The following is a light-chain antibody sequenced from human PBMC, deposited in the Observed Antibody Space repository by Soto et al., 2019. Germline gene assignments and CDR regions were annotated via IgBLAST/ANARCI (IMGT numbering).Light chain of an antibody. CDR3: QSYDGRLSTWV. V-gene: IGLV1-40*01. CDR2: ANT. J-gene: IGLJ3*02. CDR1: SSNIGAGYD. Sequence: QSVLAQPPSVSGAPGQRITISCTGSSSNIGAGYDVQWYQHPPGTAPRLLVFANTDRPSGVPDRISGSKSGTSASLAITGLQAEDEADYYCQSYDGRLSTWVFGGGTKLTVL.